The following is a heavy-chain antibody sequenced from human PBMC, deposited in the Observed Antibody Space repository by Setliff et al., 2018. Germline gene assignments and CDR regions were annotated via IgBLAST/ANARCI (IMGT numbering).Heavy chain of an antibody. V-gene: IGHV1-18*01. Sequence: GASVKVSCKASGGTFSIFVFSWVRQAPGQGLEWLGWISVYSGNTDYAQNFQGRVTMTADTSTNTAYMELKSLRSDDTAVYYCARDVGAYCSGRICHPGYWGQGTLVTVSS. CDR1: GGTFSIFV. J-gene: IGHJ4*02. CDR3: ARDVGAYCSGRICHPGY. D-gene: IGHD2-15*01. CDR2: ISVYSGNT.